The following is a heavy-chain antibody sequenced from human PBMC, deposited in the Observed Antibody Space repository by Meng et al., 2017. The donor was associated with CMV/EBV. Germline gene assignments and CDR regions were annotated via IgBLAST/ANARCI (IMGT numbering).Heavy chain of an antibody. CDR3: ARAASGGSERWDYYYYGMDV. J-gene: IGHJ6*02. CDR1: GFTFSSYS. V-gene: IGHV3-21*01. CDR2: ISSSSSYI. Sequence: GESLKISCAASGFTFSSYSMNWVRQAPGKGLEWVSSISSSSSYIYYADSVKGRFTISRDNAKNSLYLQMNSLRAEDTAVYYCARAASGGSERWDYYYYGMDVWSQGTTVTVSS. D-gene: IGHD5-24*01.